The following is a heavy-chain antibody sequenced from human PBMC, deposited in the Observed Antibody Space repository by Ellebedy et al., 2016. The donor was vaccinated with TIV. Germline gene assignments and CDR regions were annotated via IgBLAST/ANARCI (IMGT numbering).Heavy chain of an antibody. CDR3: ARRGSGYSYALGY. D-gene: IGHD5-18*01. V-gene: IGHV4-34*01. CDR2: INHSGTS. CDR1: GGTFSDYY. J-gene: IGHJ1*01. Sequence: SETLSLTXAVYGGTFSDYYWSWIRQPPGKGLEWIGEINHSGTSSYNSSLKSRVTISVDTSKNQFSLKVNSVTAADTAVYYCARRGSGYSYALGYWGQGTLVTVSS.